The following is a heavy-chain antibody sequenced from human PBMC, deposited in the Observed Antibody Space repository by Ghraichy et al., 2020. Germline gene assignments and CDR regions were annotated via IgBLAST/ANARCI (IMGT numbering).Heavy chain of an antibody. CDR3: ASQYNSHLNWFDP. D-gene: IGHD2/OR15-2a*01. J-gene: IGHJ5*02. V-gene: IGHV4-39*02. CDR1: GGSITRSNYY. Sequence: SQTLSLTCLVSGGSITRSNYYWGWIRQPPGKGLEWIGSISYSGSTYYNPSPKSRVTISDDTSKNHFSLKLSSVTAADTAVYYCASQYNSHLNWFDPWGQGTLVTVSS. CDR2: ISYSGST.